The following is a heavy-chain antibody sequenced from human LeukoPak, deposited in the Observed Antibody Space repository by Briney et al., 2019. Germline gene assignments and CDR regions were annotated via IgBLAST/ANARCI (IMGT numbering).Heavy chain of an antibody. Sequence: SVKVSCKASGGTFSSYAISWVRQAPGQGLEWMGRIIPIFGIANYAQKFQGRVTITADKSTSTAYMELSSLRSEDTAVYYCARDGGSMIVGKYYYYGMDVWGQGTTVTVSS. CDR3: ARDGGSMIVGKYYYYGMDV. D-gene: IGHD3-22*01. CDR1: GGTFSSYA. CDR2: IIPIFGIA. J-gene: IGHJ6*02. V-gene: IGHV1-69*04.